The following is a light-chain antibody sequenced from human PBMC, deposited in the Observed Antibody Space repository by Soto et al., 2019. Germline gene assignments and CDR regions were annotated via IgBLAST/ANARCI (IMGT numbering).Light chain of an antibody. V-gene: IGKV3-20*01. CDR3: QHYVSSSWT. CDR1: QSASSSY. Sequence: IELTQSPGPLSLSPGERATLTCRASQSASSSYLAWYQQKPGQAPRLLIYGASSRATGIPDRFSGSGSGTDFTLTISRLEPEDSAVYYCQHYVSSSWTFGRGTKVDIK. CDR2: GAS. J-gene: IGKJ1*01.